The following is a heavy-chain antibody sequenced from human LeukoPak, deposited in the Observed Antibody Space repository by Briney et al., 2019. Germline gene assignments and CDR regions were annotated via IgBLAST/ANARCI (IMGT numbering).Heavy chain of an antibody. D-gene: IGHD3-10*01. CDR2: IYNGGGTYYSGNT. CDR3: ARGGFYGHPFDF. Sequence: SETLSLICTVSGGSISSVIHYWGWIRQPPGRGLEWIGSIYNGGGTYYSGNTYYNPSLKSRVNISVDTSNNQVSLNLNSVTAADTAIYFCARGGFYGHPFDFGGQGTLVTVSS. CDR1: GGSISSVIHY. V-gene: IGHV4-39*07. J-gene: IGHJ4*02.